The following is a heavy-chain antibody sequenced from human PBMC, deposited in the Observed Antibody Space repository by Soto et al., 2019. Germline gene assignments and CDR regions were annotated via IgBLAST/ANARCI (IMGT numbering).Heavy chain of an antibody. CDR3: ATGYCTSSGCCFDY. CDR1: GFTFRNYG. Sequence: QVQLVESGGGVVQPGRSLRLSCAASGFTFRNYGMHWVRQAPGKGLEWVALIWYDGSNKYYADSVQGRFTISRDNSKNTLYLQMNSLRADDTALYYCATGYCTSSGCCFDYWGQGTLATVSS. V-gene: IGHV3-33*01. D-gene: IGHD2-2*01. CDR2: IWYDGSNK. J-gene: IGHJ4*02.